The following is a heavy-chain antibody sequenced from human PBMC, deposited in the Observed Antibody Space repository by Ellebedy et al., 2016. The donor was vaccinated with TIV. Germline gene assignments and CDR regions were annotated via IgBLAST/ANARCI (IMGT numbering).Heavy chain of an antibody. Sequence: GGSLRLXXAASGFPFTTYWMHWVRQVPGKGLVWVSLIKGDGRSTNYADSVKGRFTISRDNSKNTLYLQMSSLRAEDTAVYYCVKSERIAVAGTGFDYWGQGTLVTVSS. J-gene: IGHJ4*02. CDR1: GFPFTTYW. D-gene: IGHD6-19*01. CDR2: IKGDGRST. V-gene: IGHV3-74*01. CDR3: VKSERIAVAGTGFDY.